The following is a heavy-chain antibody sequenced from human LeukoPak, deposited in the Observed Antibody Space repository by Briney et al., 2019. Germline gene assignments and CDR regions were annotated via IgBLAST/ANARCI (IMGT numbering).Heavy chain of an antibody. CDR3: ATAPATVTADYYFDY. D-gene: IGHD4-17*01. V-gene: IGHV1-24*01. Sequence: GASVKVSCKVSGYTLTELSMHWVRQAPGKGLEWMGGFDPEDGETIYAQKFQGRVTMTEDTSTDTAYMELSSLRSEDTAVYYCATAPATVTADYYFDYWGQGTLVTVSS. CDR2: FDPEDGET. J-gene: IGHJ4*02. CDR1: GYTLTELS.